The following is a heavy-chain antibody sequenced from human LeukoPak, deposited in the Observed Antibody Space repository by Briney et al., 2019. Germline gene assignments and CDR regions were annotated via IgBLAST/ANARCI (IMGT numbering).Heavy chain of an antibody. D-gene: IGHD3-10*01. Sequence: SETLSLTCTVSGASVSRGSYYWNWIRQPAGKGLEWIGRIYTSGSTNYNPSLKSRVSISVDTSKNQFSLKLSSVTAADTAVYYCARDARVQKWFGELLKTTTYYFDYWGQGTLVTVSS. CDR3: ARDARVQKWFGELLKTTTYYFDY. CDR2: IYTSGST. V-gene: IGHV4-61*02. CDR1: GASVSRGSYY. J-gene: IGHJ4*02.